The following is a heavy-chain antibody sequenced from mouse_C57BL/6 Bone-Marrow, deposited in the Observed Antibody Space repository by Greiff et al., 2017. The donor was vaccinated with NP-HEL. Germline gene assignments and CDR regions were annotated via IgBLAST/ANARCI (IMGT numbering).Heavy chain of an antibody. J-gene: IGHJ2*01. Sequence: EVQLVESGPELVKPGASVKISCKASGYSFTGYYMHWVKQSSEKSLEWIGEINPSTGGTSYNQKFKGKATLTVDKSSSTAYMQLKSLTSEDSAVYYCARLGITTNYWGQGTTLTVSS. D-gene: IGHD1-1*01. CDR2: INPSTGGT. CDR1: GYSFTGYY. V-gene: IGHV1-43*01. CDR3: ARLGITTNY.